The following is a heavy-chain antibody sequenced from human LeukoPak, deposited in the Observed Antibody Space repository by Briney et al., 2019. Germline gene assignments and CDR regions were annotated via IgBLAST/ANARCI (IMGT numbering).Heavy chain of an antibody. CDR1: GYSFILYG. Sequence: ASVKVSCKTSGYSFILYGISWVRQATGQGLEWMGWMNPNSGNTGYAQKFQGRVTITRNTSISTAYMELSSLRSEDTAVYYCARQYYYDSSGYLDYWGQGTLVTVSS. D-gene: IGHD3-22*01. V-gene: IGHV1-8*03. CDR2: MNPNSGNT. CDR3: ARQYYYDSSGYLDY. J-gene: IGHJ4*02.